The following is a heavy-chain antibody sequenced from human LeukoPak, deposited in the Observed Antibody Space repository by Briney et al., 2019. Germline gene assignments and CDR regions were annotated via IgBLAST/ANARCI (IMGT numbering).Heavy chain of an antibody. J-gene: IGHJ4*02. CDR3: ASSTTVSVFDY. D-gene: IGHD4-17*01. V-gene: IGHV4-34*01. CDR1: GGSFSGYY. CDR2: ITHSGST. Sequence: SETLSLTCAVYGGSFSGYYWSWIRQPPRKGLEWIGEITHSGSTNYNPSLKSRLTISVDTSKNQFSLKLSSVTAADTAVYYCASSTTVSVFDYWGQGTLVTVSS.